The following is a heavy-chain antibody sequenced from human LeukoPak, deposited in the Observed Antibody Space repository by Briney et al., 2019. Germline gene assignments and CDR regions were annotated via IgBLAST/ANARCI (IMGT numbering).Heavy chain of an antibody. CDR2: ISGSGGST. CDR3: AKLYGPGTVTTTGHYYYYYGMDV. V-gene: IGHV3-23*01. Sequence: GGSLRLSCAASGFTFSSYAMSWVRQAPGKGLEWVSAISGSGGSTYYADSVKGRFTISRDNSKNTLYLQMNSLRAEDTAVYYCAKLYGPGTVTTTGHYYYYYGMDVWGQGTTVTVSS. J-gene: IGHJ6*02. CDR1: GFTFSSYA. D-gene: IGHD3-10*01.